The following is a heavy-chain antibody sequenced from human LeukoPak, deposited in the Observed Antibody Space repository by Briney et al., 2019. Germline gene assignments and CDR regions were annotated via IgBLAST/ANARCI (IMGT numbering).Heavy chain of an antibody. D-gene: IGHD3-22*01. CDR2: ISGSGGST. V-gene: IGHV3-23*01. CDR3: ASIHYYDSSGYYYRGDY. Sequence: GGSLRLSCAASGFTFSSYAMSWVRQAPGKGLEWVSAISGSGGSTYYADSVKGRFTISRDNSKNTLYLQMNSLRAEDTAVYYCASIHYYDSSGYYYRGDYWGQGTLVTVSS. CDR1: GFTFSSYA. J-gene: IGHJ4*02.